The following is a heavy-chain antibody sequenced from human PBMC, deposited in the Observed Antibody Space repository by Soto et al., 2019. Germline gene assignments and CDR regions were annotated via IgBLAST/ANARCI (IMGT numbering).Heavy chain of an antibody. J-gene: IGHJ4*02. V-gene: IGHV2-70*18. D-gene: IGHD3-22*01. Sequence: SGATRVNPPQTLTLTCTFSEFSLSTVLMFVAWVLQPPGKALEWLAVIDWDDDKNYSPFLKSRLTISKVTSKNQVVLTMTNMDPVDTATYYCARIPGYYDSSGFIGFDSWGQGTLVTVSS. CDR2: IDWDDDK. CDR1: EFSLSTVLMF. CDR3: ARIPGYYDSSGFIGFDS.